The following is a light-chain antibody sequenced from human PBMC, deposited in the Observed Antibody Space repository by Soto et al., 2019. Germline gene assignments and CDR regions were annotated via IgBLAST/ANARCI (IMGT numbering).Light chain of an antibody. CDR3: QVWDSSSDVI. Sequence: SYELTQPPSVSVAPGQTARITCGGNNIATKDVHWYRQKPGQAPVLVVYDDRDRPSGIPERFSGSNSGNTATLTISGVEAGDEAAYYCQVWDSSSDVIFGGGTKLTVL. CDR1: NIATKD. V-gene: IGLV3-21*02. CDR2: DDR. J-gene: IGLJ2*01.